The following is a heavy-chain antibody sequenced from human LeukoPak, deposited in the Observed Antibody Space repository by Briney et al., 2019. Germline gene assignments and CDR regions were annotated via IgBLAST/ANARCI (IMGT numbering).Heavy chain of an antibody. V-gene: IGHV3-23*01. Sequence: GGSLRLSCAASGFTFSSYAMSWVRQAPGKGLEWVSAISGSGGSTHYADSVKGRFTISRDNSKNTLYLQMNSLRAEDTAVYYCAKDLNPRVTEYFQHWGQGTLVTVSS. CDR2: ISGSGGST. CDR3: AKDLNPRVTEYFQH. CDR1: GFTFSSYA. J-gene: IGHJ1*01.